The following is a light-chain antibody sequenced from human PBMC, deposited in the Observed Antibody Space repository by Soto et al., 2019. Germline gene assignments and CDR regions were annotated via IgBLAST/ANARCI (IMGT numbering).Light chain of an antibody. CDR1: QSVSSN. CDR3: QQYNMRPLWT. Sequence: EIVMTQSPATLSVSPGERATLSCRASQSVSSNLAWYQQKPGQAPRLLIYGASTRATGIPARFSGSGSGTEFTLTISSLQSEDFAVYYCQQYNMRPLWTFGQGMKVEIK. CDR2: GAS. V-gene: IGKV3-15*01. J-gene: IGKJ1*01.